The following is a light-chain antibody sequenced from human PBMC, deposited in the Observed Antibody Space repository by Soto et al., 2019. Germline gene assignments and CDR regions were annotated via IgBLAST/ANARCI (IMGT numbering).Light chain of an antibody. V-gene: IGKV1-5*01. CDR3: QQYNLYST. CDR2: DSS. J-gene: IGKJ2*01. Sequence: DIQMTQSPSTLSASVGDRVTITCRASQSISSWLAWYQQKPGKAPKLLIYDSSSLESGVPSRFSGSGSGTEFTLTNSSLQPDDFATYYCQQYNLYSTFGHGTKLEIK. CDR1: QSISSW.